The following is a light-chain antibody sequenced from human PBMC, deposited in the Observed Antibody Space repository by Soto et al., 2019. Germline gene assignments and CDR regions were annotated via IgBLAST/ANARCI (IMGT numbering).Light chain of an antibody. CDR1: SSDVGAYNY. J-gene: IGLJ3*02. Sequence: QSALTQPASVSGSPGQSITISCTGTSSDVGAYNYVSWYQQHPGKAPKLMIFDVSNRPSGVSNRFSGSKSGNTASLTISGLQAEDEADYYCSPYTTATTRVFGGGTKLTVL. CDR3: SPYTTATTRV. CDR2: DVS. V-gene: IGLV2-14*01.